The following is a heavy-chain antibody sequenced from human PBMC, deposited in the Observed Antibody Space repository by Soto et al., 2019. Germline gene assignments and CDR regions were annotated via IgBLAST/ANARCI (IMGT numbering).Heavy chain of an antibody. D-gene: IGHD1-26*01. CDR3: ATYPAGATAGRTGDY. Sequence: ASVKVSCKASGDTFTYYYIHWVRQAPGQGLEWMGWIDPNNGGTIYAQKFQRRVTMTKDTSTDTAYIELSRLRSEDTAVYYCATYPAGATAGRTGDYWGQGTLVTVSS. V-gene: IGHV1-2*02. CDR1: GDTFTYYY. J-gene: IGHJ4*02. CDR2: IDPNNGGT.